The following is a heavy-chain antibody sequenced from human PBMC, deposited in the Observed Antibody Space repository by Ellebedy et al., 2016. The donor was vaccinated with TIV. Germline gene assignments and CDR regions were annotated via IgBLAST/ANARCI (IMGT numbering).Heavy chain of an antibody. D-gene: IGHD3-3*01. CDR1: GYTLTELS. Sequence: ASVKVSCXVSGYTLTELSMHWVRQAPGKGLEWMGGFDPEDGETIYAQKFQGRVTMTEDTSTDTAYMELSSLRSEDTAVYYCATGPYTIFGVVSDYWGQGTLVTVSS. CDR3: ATGPYTIFGVVSDY. CDR2: FDPEDGET. V-gene: IGHV1-24*01. J-gene: IGHJ4*02.